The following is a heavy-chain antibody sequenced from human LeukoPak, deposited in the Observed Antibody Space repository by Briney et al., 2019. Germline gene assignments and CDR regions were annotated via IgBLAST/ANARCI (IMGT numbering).Heavy chain of an antibody. D-gene: IGHD6-13*01. CDR3: SNVIAEAETFQH. CDR1: VFTFSSYG. CDR2: ISYDGSNK. J-gene: IGHJ1*01. Sequence: GRSLRLSCAASVFTFSSYGMHWVRQAPGKGLEWVAVISYDGSNKYYADPVKGRFTISRDNSKNTLYLQMNSLRAEDTAVYYCSNVIAEAETFQHWGQGTLVTLSS. V-gene: IGHV3-30*18.